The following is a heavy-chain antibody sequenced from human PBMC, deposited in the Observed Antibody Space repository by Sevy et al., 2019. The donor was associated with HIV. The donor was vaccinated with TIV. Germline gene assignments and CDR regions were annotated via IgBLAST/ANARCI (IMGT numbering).Heavy chain of an antibody. V-gene: IGHV3-7*03. J-gene: IGHJ4*02. CDR2: IKQDGTDK. D-gene: IGHD7-27*01. CDR3: ARSWDYWGQMGY. Sequence: GGSLRLSCAASGFTFNHYWMTWVRQAPGKGLEWVANIKQDGTDKYYMESVKGRFNISRDNTKNSLYLQLNSLRADDTAVYYCARSWDYWGQMGYWGQGTLVTVSS. CDR1: GFTFNHYW.